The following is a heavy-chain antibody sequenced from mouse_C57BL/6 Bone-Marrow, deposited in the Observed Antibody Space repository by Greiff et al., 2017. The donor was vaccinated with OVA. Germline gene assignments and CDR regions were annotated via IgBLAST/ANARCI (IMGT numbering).Heavy chain of an antibody. D-gene: IGHD2-5*01. Sequence: EVQLQQSGPELVKPGASVKISCKASGYTFTDYYMNWVKQSHGKSLEWIGEINPNNGGTSYNQKFKGKATLTVDKSSSTAYMELRSLTSEDSAVYYCARNLYSNYWYFDVWGTGTTVTVSS. J-gene: IGHJ1*03. V-gene: IGHV1-26*01. CDR1: GYTFTDYY. CDR3: ARNLYSNYWYFDV. CDR2: INPNNGGT.